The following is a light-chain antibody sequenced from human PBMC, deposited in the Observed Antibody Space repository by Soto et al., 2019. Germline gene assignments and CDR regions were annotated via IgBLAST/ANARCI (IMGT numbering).Light chain of an antibody. CDR2: QVS. CDR3: SSHAGGNNWV. V-gene: IGLV2-8*01. J-gene: IGLJ3*02. Sequence: QSALTQPPSASGSLGQSVTISCTGTTSDVGGYNYVSWYQQHPGKAPKFMIYQVSKRPSGVPDRFSGSRSGNTASLTVSGVQTEDEADYYCSSHAGGNNWVFGGGTKLTVL. CDR1: TSDVGGYNY.